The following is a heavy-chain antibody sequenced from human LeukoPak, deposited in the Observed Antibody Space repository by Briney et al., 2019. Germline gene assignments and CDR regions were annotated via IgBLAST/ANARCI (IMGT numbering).Heavy chain of an antibody. CDR2: INPSGGST. CDR3: ARDLASSGYYWD. V-gene: IGHV1-46*01. J-gene: IGHJ4*02. D-gene: IGHD3-22*01. CDR1: GYIFTNYY. Sequence: GASVKVSCKASGYIFTNYYMHWVRQAPGQGLEWMGIINPSGGSTSYAPKFQGRVTMTRDTSTSTVYMELSSLRSEDTAVYFCARDLASSGYYWDWGQGTLVTVSS.